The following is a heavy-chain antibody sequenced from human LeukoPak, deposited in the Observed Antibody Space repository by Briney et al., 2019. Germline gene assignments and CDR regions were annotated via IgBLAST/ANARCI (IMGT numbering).Heavy chain of an antibody. CDR2: INHSGST. Sequence: SETLSLTCAVYGGSFSGYYWSWIRQPPGKGLEWIGEINHSGSTNYNPSLKSRVTISVDTSKNQFSLKLSSVTAADTAVYYCARGSMRAAAGTGYWGRGTLVTVSS. D-gene: IGHD6-13*01. CDR3: ARGSMRAAAGTGY. CDR1: GGSFSGYY. J-gene: IGHJ4*02. V-gene: IGHV4-34*01.